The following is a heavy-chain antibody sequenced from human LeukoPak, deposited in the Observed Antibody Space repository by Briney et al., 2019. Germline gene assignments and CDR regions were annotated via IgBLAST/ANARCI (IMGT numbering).Heavy chain of an antibody. V-gene: IGHV4-34*01. J-gene: IGHJ5*02. CDR3: AGGLGGVGYGGYPERVWFDP. D-gene: IGHD1-14*01. CDR1: GGSFSGYY. CDR2: INHSGST. Sequence: PSETLSLTCAVYGGSFSGYYWSWIRQPPGKGLEWIGEINHSGSTNYNPSLKSRVTISVDTSKNQFSLKLSSVTAADTAVYYCAGGLGGVGYGGYPERVWFDPWGQGTLVTVSS.